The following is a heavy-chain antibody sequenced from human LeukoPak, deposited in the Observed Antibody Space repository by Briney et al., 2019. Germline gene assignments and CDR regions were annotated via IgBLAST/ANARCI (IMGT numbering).Heavy chain of an antibody. CDR2: INQDGSAK. CDR3: ARDSRYFDL. V-gene: IGHV3-7*01. Sequence: PGGSLRPSCAASGFTFGTFWMSWVHQAPGKGLEWVGNINQDGSAKYYVDSVKGRFTISRDNARNSLYLQMNSLRAEDAAVYYCARDSRYFDLWGRGTPVTVSS. J-gene: IGHJ2*01. CDR1: GFTFGTFW.